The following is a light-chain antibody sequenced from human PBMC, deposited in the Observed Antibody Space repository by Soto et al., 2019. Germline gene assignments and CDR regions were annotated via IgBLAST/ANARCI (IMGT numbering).Light chain of an antibody. CDR1: QSVSSSY. CDR3: QQRHMWPIT. CDR2: DAY. V-gene: IGKV3D-20*02. J-gene: IGKJ5*01. Sequence: EIVLTQFPGTLSLSPGESATLSCRASQSVSSSYLAWYQQKPGQAPRLLIYDAYNRATGIPPRFSGSGSGTDFTLAISSLEPEDSAVYYCQQRHMWPITFGQGTRLEI.